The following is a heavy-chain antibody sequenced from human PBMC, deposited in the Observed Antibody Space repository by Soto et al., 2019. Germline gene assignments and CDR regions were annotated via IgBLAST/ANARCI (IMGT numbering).Heavy chain of an antibody. CDR2: ISGSGGST. J-gene: IGHJ4*02. Sequence: GGSLRLSCAASGFTFSSYAMSWVRQAPGKGLEWVSAISGSGGSTYYADSVKGRFTISRDNSKNTLYLQMNSLRAEDTAVYYCAKDSVSGGVRELIPDVFDYWGQGTLVTVSS. CDR1: GFTFSSYA. D-gene: IGHD1-26*01. V-gene: IGHV3-23*01. CDR3: AKDSVSGGVRELIPDVFDY.